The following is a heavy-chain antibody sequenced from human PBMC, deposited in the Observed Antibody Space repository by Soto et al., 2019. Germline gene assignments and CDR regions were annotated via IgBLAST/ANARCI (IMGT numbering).Heavy chain of an antibody. J-gene: IGHJ4*01. V-gene: IGHV3-21*01. Sequence: GGSLRLSCAASGFTFSSYSMNWVRQAPGKGLEWVSSITSSSSYIYYADSLKGRFTVSRDNAKNSLYLQMNSLRAEDTAVYYCARLGDGLSRPGASDYWGQGTLVTVSS. CDR2: ITSSSSYI. D-gene: IGHD1-26*01. CDR3: ARLGDGLSRPGASDY. CDR1: GFTFSSYS.